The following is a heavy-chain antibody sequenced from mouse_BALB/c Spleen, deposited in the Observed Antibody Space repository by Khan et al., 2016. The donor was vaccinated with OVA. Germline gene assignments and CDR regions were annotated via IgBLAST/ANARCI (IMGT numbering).Heavy chain of an antibody. Sequence: EVQLQESGPSLAKPSQTLSLTCSVTGDSITSGYWTWIRKFPGNKLEYMGYMIYSGDTYYNPSLKSRISIPRHTSKNQYYLQLNSVTTEDTATYYCARSTYRYAFAYWGQGTLVTVSA. J-gene: IGHJ3*01. V-gene: IGHV3-8*02. D-gene: IGHD2-14*01. CDR2: MIYSGDT. CDR3: ARSTYRYAFAY. CDR1: GDSITSGY.